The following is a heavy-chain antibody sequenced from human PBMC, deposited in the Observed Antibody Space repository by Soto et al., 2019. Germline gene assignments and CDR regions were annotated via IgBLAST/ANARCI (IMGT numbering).Heavy chain of an antibody. D-gene: IGHD5-18*01. CDR3: ARDQVDTALDY. CDR1: GFTVSSNY. CDR2: IYSGGST. J-gene: IGHJ4*02. V-gene: IGHV3-66*01. Sequence: EVQLVESGGGLVQPGGSLRLSCAASGFTVSSNYMSWVRQAPGKGLEWVSVIYSGGSTYYADSVKGRFTISRDNSKNTLYLQMNSLRAEVTAVYYCARDQVDTALDYWGQGTLVTVSS.